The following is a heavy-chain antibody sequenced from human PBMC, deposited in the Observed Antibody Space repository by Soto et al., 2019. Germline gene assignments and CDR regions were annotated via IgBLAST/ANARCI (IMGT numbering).Heavy chain of an antibody. CDR1: GFTFSSYS. D-gene: IGHD3-10*01. CDR2: FRTSGDGGTT. Sequence: GALRLSCAASGFTFSSYSMSWVRQAPGKGLEWVSGFRTSGDGGTTYYADSVKGRFTISRDNSKNMLFLQMNSLRAEDTAIYYCAKKVTSGPGSQYFDYWGQGTTVPVYS. J-gene: IGHJ4*02. V-gene: IGHV3-23*01. CDR3: AKKVTSGPGSQYFDY.